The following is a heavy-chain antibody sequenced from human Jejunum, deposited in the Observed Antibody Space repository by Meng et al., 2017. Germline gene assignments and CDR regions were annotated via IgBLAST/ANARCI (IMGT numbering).Heavy chain of an antibody. D-gene: IGHD1-1*01. CDR3: AREQKYRIGTYIFDS. J-gene: IGHJ4*02. V-gene: IGHV1-18*01. CDR1: GDTFTNYG. CDR2: ITAHSGST. Sequence: ASVKVSCKASGDTFTNYGISGVRQAPGQGPEWMGWITAHSGSTNYAQKFQGRVIMTTETTTNTAYMELRSLRSDDSAVYYCAREQKYRIGTYIFDSLGQGTLVTVSS.